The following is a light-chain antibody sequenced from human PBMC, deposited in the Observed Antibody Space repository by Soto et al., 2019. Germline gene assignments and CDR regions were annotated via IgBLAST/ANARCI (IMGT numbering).Light chain of an antibody. CDR1: QGITSY. J-gene: IGKJ1*01. CDR2: AAS. CDR3: QQLNTYPWT. V-gene: IGKV1-9*01. Sequence: DIPLTQSPSFLSASVGDRVTITCRASQGITSYLAWYQQKPGKAPNLLIYAASTLRSGVPSRFSGSGSGTEFTLTISSLQPEDFATYYCQQLNTYPWTFGQGTKVEIK.